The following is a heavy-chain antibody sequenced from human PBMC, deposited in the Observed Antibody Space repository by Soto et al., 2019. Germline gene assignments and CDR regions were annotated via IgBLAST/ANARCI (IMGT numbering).Heavy chain of an antibody. CDR3: ARDNAYTYGTVSDY. CDR2: INWNGAST. CDR1: GFTFDDYG. D-gene: IGHD5-18*01. Sequence: VQLVESGGGVVRPGGSLRLSCAASGFTFDDYGMSWVRQVPGKGLEWVSGINWNGASTGYADSVKGRFTISRDSAKNSLYLQMNSLRVEDTALYHCARDNAYTYGTVSDYWGQGTLVTVSS. V-gene: IGHV3-20*01. J-gene: IGHJ4*02.